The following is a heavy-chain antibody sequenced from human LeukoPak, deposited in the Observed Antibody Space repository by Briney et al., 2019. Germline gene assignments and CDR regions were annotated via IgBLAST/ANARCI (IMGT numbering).Heavy chain of an antibody. CDR1: GDSISDYY. J-gene: IGHJ4*02. D-gene: IGHD1-26*01. CDR2: IYTSGST. CDR3: ARGVGARSLYYFDY. V-gene: IGHV4-4*07. Sequence: PSETLSLTCTVSGDSISDYYWSWIRQPAGKGLEWIGRIYTSGSTNYNPSLKSRVTMSVDTSKNQFSLKLSSVTAADTAVYYCARGVGARSLYYFDYWGQGTLVTVSS.